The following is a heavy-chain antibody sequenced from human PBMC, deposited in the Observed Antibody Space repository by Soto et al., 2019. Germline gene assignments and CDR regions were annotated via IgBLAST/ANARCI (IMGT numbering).Heavy chain of an antibody. J-gene: IGHJ4*02. V-gene: IGHV4-30-4*01. CDR1: SGSISRPSYY. CDR2: DYYSGSA. CDR3: VRKVAMTTHFDS. Sequence: QVQLQESGPGLVKSSETLSLTCTVSSGSISRPSYYWSWIRQAPGGGLEWIGYDYYSGSAYYNPSLRSRASISIDTSRNQFSLQLSSVTAADTAVYYCVRKVAMTTHFDSWGQGVPVIVSS. D-gene: IGHD4-4*01.